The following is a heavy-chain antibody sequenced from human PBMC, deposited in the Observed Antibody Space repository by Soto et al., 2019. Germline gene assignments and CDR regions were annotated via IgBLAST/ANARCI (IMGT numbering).Heavy chain of an antibody. CDR1: GFTFSDYY. Sequence: GGSLRLSCAACGFTFSDYYLSWIRQAPGKGLEWVSYISSSGSTIYYADSVKGRFTISRDNAKNSLYLQMNSLRAEDTAVYYCARAHGDYFFDYWGQGTLVTVSS. J-gene: IGHJ4*02. CDR2: ISSSGSTI. CDR3: ARAHGDYFFDY. V-gene: IGHV3-11*01. D-gene: IGHD4-17*01.